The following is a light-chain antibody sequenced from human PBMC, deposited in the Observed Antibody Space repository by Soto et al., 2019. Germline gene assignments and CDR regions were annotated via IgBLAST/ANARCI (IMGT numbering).Light chain of an antibody. J-gene: IGKJ4*01. CDR3: QQYGNSPLT. V-gene: IGKV3-20*01. CDR1: QNVRSDY. Sequence: EIVLTQSPANLSLSPGDRATLSCRASQNVRSDYFAWYQQKPGQAPRVIIFGVSTRASATPDRFRGSGSGTYFTLTISRLEPDDFALYYCQQYGNSPLTFGGGTKVE. CDR2: GVS.